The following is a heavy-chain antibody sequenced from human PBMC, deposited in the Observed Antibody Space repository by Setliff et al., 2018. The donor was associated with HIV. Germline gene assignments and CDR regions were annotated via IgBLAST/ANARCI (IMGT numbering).Heavy chain of an antibody. Sequence: GASVKVSCKASGYTFTTYSINWVRQAPGQGLEWMGWINTNTGNPTYAQAFTGRFVFSLDTSVSTAYLQISSVKAEDTAMYYCARGGTHYDFWSGYRLGYVDLWGRGALVTVS. CDR2: INTNTGNP. CDR1: GYTFTTYS. D-gene: IGHD3-3*01. V-gene: IGHV7-4-1*02. J-gene: IGHJ2*01. CDR3: ARGGTHYDFWSGYRLGYVDL.